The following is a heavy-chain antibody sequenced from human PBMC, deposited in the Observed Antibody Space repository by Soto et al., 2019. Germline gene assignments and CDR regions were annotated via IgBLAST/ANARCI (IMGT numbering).Heavy chain of an antibody. D-gene: IGHD4-17*01. Sequence: QVQLQQWGAGLLKPSETLSLTCAVYGGSFSGYYWSWIRQPPGKGLEWIGEINHSGSTNYNPSLKSRVTISVDTSTNQFSLKLSSVTAADTAVYYCARLTVTTFSYPTIDYWGQGTLVTVSS. V-gene: IGHV4-34*01. CDR3: ARLTVTTFSYPTIDY. J-gene: IGHJ4*02. CDR2: INHSGST. CDR1: GGSFSGYY.